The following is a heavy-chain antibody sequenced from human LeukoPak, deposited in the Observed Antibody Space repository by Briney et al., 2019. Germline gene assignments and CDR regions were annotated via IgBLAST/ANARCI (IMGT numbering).Heavy chain of an antibody. Sequence: HPGGSLRLSCAASGFTFSHSAMSWVRQAPGKGLEWISTISGSGSDTNYADSVRGRLIISRDNSKNTLFLQMNSLRAADTAVYYCARDRYYIPDVWGKGTTVTVSS. D-gene: IGHD3-10*01. CDR1: GFTFSHSA. CDR3: ARDRYYIPDV. V-gene: IGHV3-23*01. CDR2: ISGSGSDT. J-gene: IGHJ6*04.